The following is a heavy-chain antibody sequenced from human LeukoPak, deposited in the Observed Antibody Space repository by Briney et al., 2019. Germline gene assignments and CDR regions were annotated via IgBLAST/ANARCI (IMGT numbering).Heavy chain of an antibody. V-gene: IGHV3-30*02. Sequence: GGSLRLSCAASGFTFSSYGMHWVRQAPGKGLEWVAFIRYDGFTKYYADSVKGRFTISRDDSKSTLYLQMNSLRVEDAAVYYCAKDLLILRYLDWSPFDPWGQGALVTVSS. CDR1: GFTFSSYG. CDR3: AKDLLILRYLDWSPFDP. D-gene: IGHD3-9*01. J-gene: IGHJ5*02. CDR2: IRYDGFTK.